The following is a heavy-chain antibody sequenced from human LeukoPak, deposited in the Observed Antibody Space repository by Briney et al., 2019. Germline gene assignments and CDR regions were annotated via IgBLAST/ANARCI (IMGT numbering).Heavy chain of an antibody. CDR3: ARDAAYYYGSEKRDYYYYYMDV. J-gene: IGHJ6*03. D-gene: IGHD3-10*01. CDR1: GGTFSNYT. Sequence: GASVKVSCKASGGTFSNYTISWVRQAPGQGLEWMGRVIPILGITNYAQKFQGRVTLTADKSTSTAYMELRSLRSEDTAVYYCARDAAYYYGSEKRDYYYYYMDVWGKGTTVTVSS. V-gene: IGHV1-69*04. CDR2: VIPILGIT.